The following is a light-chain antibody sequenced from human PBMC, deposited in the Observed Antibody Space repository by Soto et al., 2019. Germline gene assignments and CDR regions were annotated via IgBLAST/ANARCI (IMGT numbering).Light chain of an antibody. CDR3: QQGSDWPPTYT. CDR1: QSVSSS. V-gene: IGKV3-11*01. J-gene: IGKJ2*01. CDR2: GIS. Sequence: EMVLTQSPATLSLSPGERVTLSCRASQSVSSSLVWYQQKAGQAPRLLLYGISYRATGVPARFSGSGSGTDFTLSISSLEPEDFAIYYCQQGSDWPPTYTFGQGTKLEIK.